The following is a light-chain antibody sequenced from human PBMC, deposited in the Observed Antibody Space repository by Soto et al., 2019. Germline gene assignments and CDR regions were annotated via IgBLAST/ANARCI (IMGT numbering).Light chain of an antibody. CDR1: SSNIGAGYD. CDR2: GNS. Sequence: QSVLTQPPSVSGAPGQRVTISCTGSSSNIGAGYDVHWYQQLPGTAPKLLIYGNSNRPSGVPDRFSGSKSGTSASLAITGLQAEDEADYYCQSYDSSQSGVVFGGGTKLTVL. V-gene: IGLV1-40*01. J-gene: IGLJ2*01. CDR3: QSYDSSQSGVV.